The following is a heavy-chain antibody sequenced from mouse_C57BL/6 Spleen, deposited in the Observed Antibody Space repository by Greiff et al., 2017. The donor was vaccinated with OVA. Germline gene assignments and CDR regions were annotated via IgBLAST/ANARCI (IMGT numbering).Heavy chain of an antibody. V-gene: IGHV1-5*01. CDR3: TRSYSNFGDYYAMDY. D-gene: IGHD2-5*01. CDR1: GYTFTSYW. Sequence: VQLQQSGTVLARPGASVKMSCKTSGYTFTSYWMHWVKQRPGQGLEWIGAIYPGNSDTSYNQKFKGKAKLTAVTSASTAYMELSSLTNEDSAVYYCTRSYSNFGDYYAMDYWGQGTSVTVSS. J-gene: IGHJ4*01. CDR2: IYPGNSDT.